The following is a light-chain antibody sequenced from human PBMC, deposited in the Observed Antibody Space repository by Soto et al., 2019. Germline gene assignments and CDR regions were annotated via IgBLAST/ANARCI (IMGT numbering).Light chain of an antibody. J-gene: IGKJ1*01. CDR2: AAS. CDR3: QQTYSTPRT. CDR1: QYIITY. V-gene: IGKV1-39*01. Sequence: TPITASPSFVSASVVYGVPNTCRASQYIITYVSWFQQKPGQAPKLLIYAASSLQSGVPSRFSGSGSGTYFTLTISSLQPEDFATYYCQQTYSTPRTFGQGTKVDIK.